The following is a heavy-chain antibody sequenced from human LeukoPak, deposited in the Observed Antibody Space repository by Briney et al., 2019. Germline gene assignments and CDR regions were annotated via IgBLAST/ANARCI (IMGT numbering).Heavy chain of an antibody. V-gene: IGHV3-48*03. Sequence: GGSLRLSCVASGFTFNNYEMNWVRQAPGKGLEWVSYISSSGATIYYADAVKGRFTISRDNAKNSLYLQMNSLRAEDTAVYYCAEDSKRWKTYYYEAGSYYFDYWGQGTRVTVSS. CDR2: ISSSGATI. J-gene: IGHJ4*02. CDR3: AEDSKRWKTYYYEAGSYYFDY. D-gene: IGHD3-10*01. CDR1: GFTFNNYE.